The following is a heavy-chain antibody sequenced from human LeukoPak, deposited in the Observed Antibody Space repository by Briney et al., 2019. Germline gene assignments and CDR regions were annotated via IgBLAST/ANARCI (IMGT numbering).Heavy chain of an antibody. CDR2: IRKKDYGETT. V-gene: IGHV3-49*03. D-gene: IGHD4-17*01. Sequence: PGRSLRLSCTASGFTFGDDAWSWFRQAPGKGLEWISLIRKKDYGETTNYAASVRGRFTISRDDANSIAYLQMDSLKTEDTALYYCVRGLHDYGDSNYYFDQWGQGTLVTVSS. CDR3: VRGLHDYGDSNYYFDQ. J-gene: IGHJ4*02. CDR1: GFTFGDDA.